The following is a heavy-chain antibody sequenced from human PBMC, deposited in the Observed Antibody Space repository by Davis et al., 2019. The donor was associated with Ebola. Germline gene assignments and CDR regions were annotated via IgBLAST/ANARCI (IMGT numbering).Heavy chain of an antibody. V-gene: IGHV1-8*01. D-gene: IGHD3-9*01. CDR3: ARGGLRYFDWLLSLNDAFDI. Sequence: AASVKVSCKASGYTFTSYDINWVRQATGQGLEWMGWMNPNSGNTGYAQKFQGRVTMTRNTSISTAYMELRSLRSDDTAVYYCARGGLRYFDWLLSLNDAFDIWGQGTMVTVSS. CDR1: GYTFTSYD. J-gene: IGHJ3*02. CDR2: MNPNSGNT.